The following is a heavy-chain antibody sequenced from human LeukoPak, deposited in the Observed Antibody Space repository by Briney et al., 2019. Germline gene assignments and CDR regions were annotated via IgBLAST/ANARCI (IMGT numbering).Heavy chain of an antibody. CDR2: IYYSGST. J-gene: IGHJ5*02. Sequence: SETLSLTCTVSGGSISSYYWSWIRQPPGKGLEWIGYIYYSGSTNYNPSLKSRVTISVDASKNQLSLKLSSVTAADTAVYYCARLGLTMNYDYVWGSYRYNTWFDPWGQGTLVTVSS. V-gene: IGHV4-59*08. D-gene: IGHD3-16*02. CDR1: GGSISSYY. CDR3: ARLGLTMNYDYVWGSYRYNTWFDP.